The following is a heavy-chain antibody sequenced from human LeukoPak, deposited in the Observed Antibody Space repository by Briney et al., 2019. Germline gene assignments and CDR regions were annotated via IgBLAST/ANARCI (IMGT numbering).Heavy chain of an antibody. CDR2: IYYSGST. D-gene: IGHD1/OR15-1a*01. V-gene: IGHV4-59*12. CDR1: GGSISSYY. Sequence: SETLSLTCTVSGGSISSYYWSWIRQPPGKGLEWIGYIYYSGSTNYNPSLKSRVTISVDTSKNQFSLKLSSVTAADTAVYYCARDNKFVGAFDIWGQGTMVTVSS. J-gene: IGHJ3*02. CDR3: ARDNKFVGAFDI.